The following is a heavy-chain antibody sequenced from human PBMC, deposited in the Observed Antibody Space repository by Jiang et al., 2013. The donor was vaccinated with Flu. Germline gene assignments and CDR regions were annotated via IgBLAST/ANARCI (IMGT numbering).Heavy chain of an antibody. Sequence: GSGLVKPSETLSLTCTVSGGSISSGSYYWAWIRQPPGKELEWFGSIYYSGSTYSNPSLKSRVTISVDTSKNQFSLKLRSVTAADTAVYYCARHRTLAGVVIAYNWFDPVGPGNPGHRLL. D-gene: IGHD2-15*01. V-gene: IGHV4-39*01. CDR1: GGSISSGSYY. CDR3: ARHRTLAGVVIAYNWFDP. J-gene: IGHJ5*02. CDR2: IYYSGST.